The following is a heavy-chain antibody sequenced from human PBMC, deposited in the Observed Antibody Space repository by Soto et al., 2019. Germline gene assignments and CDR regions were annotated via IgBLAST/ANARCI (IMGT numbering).Heavy chain of an antibody. Sequence: PGGSLRLSCAASGFTFSSYAMTWVRQAPGKGLEWVSGISGSGGNTYYADSVKGRFTISRDNSKNTLYLEMNSLRAEDTAVYYCAKVYSSGWYAGDYWGQGTLVTVSS. CDR2: ISGSGGNT. CDR3: AKVYSSGWYAGDY. CDR1: GFTFSSYA. J-gene: IGHJ4*02. V-gene: IGHV3-23*01. D-gene: IGHD6-19*01.